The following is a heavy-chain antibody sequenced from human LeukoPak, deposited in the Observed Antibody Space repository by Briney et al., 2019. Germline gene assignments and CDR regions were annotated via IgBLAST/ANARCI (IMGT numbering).Heavy chain of an antibody. CDR1: GFTFSSYW. CDR3: AKDPVASSYYYYYYMDV. Sequence: PGGSLRLSCAASGFTFSSYWMSWVRQAPGKGLEWVANIKQDGSEKYYVDSVKGRFTISRDNSKNTLYLQMNSLRAEDTAVYYCAKDPVASSYYYYYYMDVWGKGTTVTVSS. CDR2: IKQDGSEK. D-gene: IGHD5-12*01. J-gene: IGHJ6*03. V-gene: IGHV3-7*01.